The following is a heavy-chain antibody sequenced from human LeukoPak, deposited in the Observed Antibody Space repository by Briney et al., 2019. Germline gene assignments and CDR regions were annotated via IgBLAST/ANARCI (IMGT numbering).Heavy chain of an antibody. CDR1: GFTFDTYA. V-gene: IGHV3-23*01. J-gene: IGHJ4*02. D-gene: IGHD5-24*01. Sequence: GGSLRLSCAASGFTFDTYAMTWVRQAPGKGLEWVSSISGKTGTTYYADSVKGRFTISRDSSKTTLYLQMNGLRAEDTAVYYCAKINSRDGYDYDSFDYWGQGTLVTVSS. CDR3: AKINSRDGYDYDSFDY. CDR2: ISGKTGTT.